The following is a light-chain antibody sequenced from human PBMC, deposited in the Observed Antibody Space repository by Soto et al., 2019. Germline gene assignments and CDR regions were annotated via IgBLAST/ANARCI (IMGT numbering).Light chain of an antibody. CDR2: RDH. Sequence: QSVLTQPPSASGTPGQRVTISCSGSRYNIGSNTVNWYQQVPGTAPRLLIHRDHQRPSGVPDRFSGSKSGTSASLAISGLQSDDEADYYCAAWDDSLNGYVVFGGGTQLTVL. CDR3: AAWDDSLNGYVV. CDR1: RYNIGSNT. J-gene: IGLJ2*01. V-gene: IGLV1-44*01.